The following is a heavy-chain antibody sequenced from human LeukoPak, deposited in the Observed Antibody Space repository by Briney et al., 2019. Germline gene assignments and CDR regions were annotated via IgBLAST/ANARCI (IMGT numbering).Heavy chain of an antibody. Sequence: SETLSLTCTVSGGSISSGTYYWSWIRQPAGEGLEWIGRIYTSGSTNYNPSLKSRVTISVDTSKNQFSLKLSFVTAADTAVYYCARDREGLTPSSFDFWGQGTLVTVSS. CDR3: ARDREGLTPSSFDF. J-gene: IGHJ4*02. CDR1: GGSISSGTYY. CDR2: IYTSGST. D-gene: IGHD3/OR15-3a*01. V-gene: IGHV4-61*02.